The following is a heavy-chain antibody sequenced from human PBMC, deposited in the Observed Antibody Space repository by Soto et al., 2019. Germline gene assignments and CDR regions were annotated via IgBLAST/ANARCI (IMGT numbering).Heavy chain of an antibody. V-gene: IGHV4-31*03. CDR1: GGSTSSGGYF. Sequence: SETLSLTCTVSGGSTSSGGYFWSWIRQHPWKGLEWIGYIHHSGSTYYNPSLKSRVTISLDTSKNQFSLNLSSVTGADTAVYYCAKGGAGAMEFDPWGQGTLVTGPS. J-gene: IGHJ5*02. CDR2: IHHSGST. D-gene: IGHD1-26*01. CDR3: AKGGAGAMEFDP.